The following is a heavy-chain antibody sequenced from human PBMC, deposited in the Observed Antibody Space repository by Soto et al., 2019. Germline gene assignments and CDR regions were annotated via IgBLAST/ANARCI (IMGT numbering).Heavy chain of an antibody. D-gene: IGHD3-10*01. CDR3: ARGVRGVIDYYYYGMDV. CDR1: GCTVSSNY. CDR2: IYSGGST. V-gene: IGHV3-53*02. J-gene: IGHJ6*02. Sequence: EVQLVETGGGLIQPGGSLRLSCEASGCTVSSNYMSWVRQAPGKGLEWVSVIYSGGSTYYADSVKGRFTISRDNSKNTLYLQMNSLRAEDTAVYYCARGVRGVIDYYYYGMDVWGQGTTVTVSS.